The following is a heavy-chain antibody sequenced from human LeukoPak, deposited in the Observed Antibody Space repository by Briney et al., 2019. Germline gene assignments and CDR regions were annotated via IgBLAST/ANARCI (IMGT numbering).Heavy chain of an antibody. CDR2: IYYSGST. CDR1: GGSISNYY. V-gene: IGHV4-59*08. D-gene: IGHD3-3*01. Sequence: SETLSLTCTVSGGSISNYYWSWIRQPPGKGLEWIGYIYYSGSTNYNPSLKSRVTISLDTSKNQFSLKLSSVTAADTAVYYCARLGADFWSGYYFDYWGQGTLVTVSS. CDR3: ARLGADFWSGYYFDY. J-gene: IGHJ4*02.